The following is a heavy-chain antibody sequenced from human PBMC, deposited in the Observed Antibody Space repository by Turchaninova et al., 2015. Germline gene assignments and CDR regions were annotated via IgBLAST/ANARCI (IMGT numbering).Heavy chain of an antibody. J-gene: IGHJ4*02. CDR1: GCRWKDAW. D-gene: IGHD6-13*01. CDR2: IKSAGSGGTT. Sequence: PGGALRLCGAAHGCRWKDAWSNWGRQAPGKGLEWVARIKSAGSGGTTDYAAPVKGRFTISRDDSKTTLYLQMNSLTVEDTAVYYCVKVRDPSSWALDYWGQGTLVTVSS. V-gene: IGHV3-15*01. CDR3: VKVRDPSSWALDY.